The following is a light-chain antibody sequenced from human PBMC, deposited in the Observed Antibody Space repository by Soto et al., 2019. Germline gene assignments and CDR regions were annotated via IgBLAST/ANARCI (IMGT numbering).Light chain of an antibody. Sequence: EIVLTQSPATLSLSLGERATLSCRASQSVSSYLAWHQQKPGQAPRLLIYDASNRATGIPARFSGSGSGTDFTLTISSLEPEDFAVYYCQQRSNWPPITFGQGTRLEIK. CDR2: DAS. V-gene: IGKV3-11*01. CDR3: QQRSNWPPIT. CDR1: QSVSSY. J-gene: IGKJ5*01.